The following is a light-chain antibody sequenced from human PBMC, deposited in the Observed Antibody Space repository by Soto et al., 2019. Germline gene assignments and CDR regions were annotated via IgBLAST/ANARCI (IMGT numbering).Light chain of an antibody. Sequence: DIQLTQSPVSLSASVGERVTITCRASQSISSWLAWYQQKSGKAPNLLIYKASNLQTGVPSRFSGSGSGTEFTLTISGLQTEDFAIYYCQHYHSYPWTFGQGTKVEI. J-gene: IGKJ1*01. CDR3: QHYHSYPWT. CDR2: KAS. CDR1: QSISSW. V-gene: IGKV1-5*03.